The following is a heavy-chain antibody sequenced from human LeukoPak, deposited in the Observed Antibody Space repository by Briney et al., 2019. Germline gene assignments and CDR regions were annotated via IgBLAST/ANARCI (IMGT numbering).Heavy chain of an antibody. CDR2: IESNGLA. CDR3: ARAVTYFYGSVTYDWFES. CDR1: GFTFSSYW. V-gene: IGHV3-74*01. J-gene: IGHJ5*01. Sequence: GGSLRLSCAASGFTFSSYWMHWVRQTPGKGLMWVSRIESNGLALYADSVRDRFTISRDNAKNTVYLQMNSLRADDTAMYYCARAVTYFYGSVTYDWFESWGQGTLVTVSS. D-gene: IGHD3-10*01.